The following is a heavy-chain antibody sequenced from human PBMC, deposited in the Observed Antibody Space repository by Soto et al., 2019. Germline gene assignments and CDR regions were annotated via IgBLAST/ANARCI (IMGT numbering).Heavy chain of an antibody. V-gene: IGHV1-8*01. CDR3: ARGRRTLKRTTQNVLRFLDYYYMDV. D-gene: IGHD3-3*01. J-gene: IGHJ6*03. CDR2: MNPNSGNT. CDR1: GYTFTSYD. Sequence: ASVKVSCKASGYTFTSYDINWVRQATRQGLEWMGWMNPNSGNTGYAQKFQGRVTMTRNTSISTAYMELSSLRSEDTAVYYCARGRRTLKRTTQNVLRFLDYYYMDVWGKGTTVTVSS.